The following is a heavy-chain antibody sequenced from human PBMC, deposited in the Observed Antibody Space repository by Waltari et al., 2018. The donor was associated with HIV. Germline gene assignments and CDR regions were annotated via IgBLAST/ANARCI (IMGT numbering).Heavy chain of an antibody. J-gene: IGHJ4*02. D-gene: IGHD3-22*01. CDR2: IWYDGDNK. Sequence: QVQLVESGGGVVQPGRSLRLSCAASGFTFSNFAMHWVRQAPGKGVWCVAGIWYDGDNKYYADSVKGRLTISRDNSKNTLYLQMNSLRVEDTAVYYCARGGYYYDISGYYHYWGQGTLVTVSS. V-gene: IGHV3-33*01. CDR1: GFTFSNFA. CDR3: ARGGYYYDISGYYHY.